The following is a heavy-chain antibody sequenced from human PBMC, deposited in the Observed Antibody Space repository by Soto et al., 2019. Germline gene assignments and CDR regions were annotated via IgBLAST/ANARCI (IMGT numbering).Heavy chain of an antibody. D-gene: IGHD3-22*01. J-gene: IGHJ3*02. V-gene: IGHV4-39*01. CDR1: GGSISSGSYY. CDR2: VYYSGST. CDR3: ARQTDSYYTFDAFDI. Sequence: SETLSLTCTVSGGSISSGSYYWDWIRQPPGKGLEWIGNVYYSGSTNYKQSLESRVTISVDTSKNQFSLKLSSVTAADTALYYCARQTDSYYTFDAFDIWGQGTMVTVSS.